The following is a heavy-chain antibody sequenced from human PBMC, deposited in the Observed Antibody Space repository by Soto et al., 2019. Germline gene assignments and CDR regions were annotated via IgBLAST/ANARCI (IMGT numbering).Heavy chain of an antibody. Sequence: QMQLVESGGGVVQPGRSLRLSCAASGFTFRSYVIHWVRQAPGKGLEWVALIWFDGSKKYYVDSVKGRFAVSRDNSKNTLYLQMNSLRVEDKAVYYCSRNRLVTYGYGMDVWGQGTTVTVSS. CDR2: IWFDGSKK. V-gene: IGHV3-33*01. J-gene: IGHJ6*02. CDR3: SRNRLVTYGYGMDV. CDR1: GFTFRSYV. D-gene: IGHD4-17*01.